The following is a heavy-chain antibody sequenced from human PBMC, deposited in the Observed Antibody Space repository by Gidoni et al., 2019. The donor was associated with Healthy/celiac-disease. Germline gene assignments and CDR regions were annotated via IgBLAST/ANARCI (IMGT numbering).Heavy chain of an antibody. J-gene: IGHJ6*03. CDR3: ARAHTLVTTSRYPVGPNYYYYYMDV. Sequence: GQGLEWMGGIIPIFGTANYAQKFQGRVTITADESTSTAYMELSSLRSEDTAVYYCARAHTLVTTSRYPVGPNYYYYYMDVWGKGTTVTVSS. CDR2: IIPIFGTA. D-gene: IGHD4-17*01. V-gene: IGHV1-69*01.